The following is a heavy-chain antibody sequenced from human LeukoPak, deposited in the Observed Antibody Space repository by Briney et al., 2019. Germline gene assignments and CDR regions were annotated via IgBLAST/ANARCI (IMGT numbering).Heavy chain of an antibody. V-gene: IGHV3-66*01. CDR1: GFTVSSNY. J-gene: IGHJ5*02. CDR3: ARARQLWSPFDP. D-gene: IGHD5-18*01. Sequence: GGSLRLSCAASGFTVSSNYMSWVRQAPGKGLEWVSVIYSGGSTYYADSVKGRFTISRDNSKNTLYLQMNSLRAEDTAVYYCARARQLWSPFDPWGQGTLVTVSS. CDR2: IYSGGST.